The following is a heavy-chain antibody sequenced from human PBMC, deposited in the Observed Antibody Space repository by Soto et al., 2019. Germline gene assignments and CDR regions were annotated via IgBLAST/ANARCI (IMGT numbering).Heavy chain of an antibody. D-gene: IGHD2-15*01. CDR3: AKAVSVVAATLSRWYYYYGMDV. V-gene: IGHV3-NL1*01. J-gene: IGHJ6*02. Sequence: PGGSPRLSCAASGLTFSNSAVHWVRQATDKGQEWVAAIGVSHSHIYYADSVKGRFTISRDNSKNTLYLHMNSPRAEDTAVYYCAKAVSVVAATLSRWYYYYGMDVWGQGTTVTVSS. CDR1: GLTFSNSA. CDR2: IGVSHSHI.